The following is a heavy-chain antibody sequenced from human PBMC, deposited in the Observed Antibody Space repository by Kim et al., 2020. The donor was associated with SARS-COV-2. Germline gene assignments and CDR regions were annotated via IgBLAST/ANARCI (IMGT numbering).Heavy chain of an antibody. CDR2: ISGSGGST. V-gene: IGHV3-23*01. CDR1: GFTFSSYA. J-gene: IGHJ4*02. Sequence: GGSLRLSCAASGFTFSSYAMSWVRQAPGKGLEWVSAISGSGGSTYYADSVKGRFTISRDNSKNTLYLQMNSLRAEDTAVYYCAKDYEPLRRFGEFGLGYWGQGTLVTVSS. CDR3: AKDYEPLRRFGEFGLGY. D-gene: IGHD3-10*01.